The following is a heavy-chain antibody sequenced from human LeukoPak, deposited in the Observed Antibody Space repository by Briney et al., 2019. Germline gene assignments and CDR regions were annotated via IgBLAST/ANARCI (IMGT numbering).Heavy chain of an antibody. CDR2: ITGSGGST. D-gene: IGHD3-10*01. Sequence: GGSLRLSCAASGFTFSSYAMSWVRQAPGKGLEWVSGITGSGGSTYYADSVKGRFTISRDNSKNTLYLQMNRLRAEDTAVYYCATTTMVRGVIITGRTWFDPWGQGTLVTVSS. CDR1: GFTFSSYA. CDR3: ATTTMVRGVIITGRTWFDP. J-gene: IGHJ5*02. V-gene: IGHV3-23*01.